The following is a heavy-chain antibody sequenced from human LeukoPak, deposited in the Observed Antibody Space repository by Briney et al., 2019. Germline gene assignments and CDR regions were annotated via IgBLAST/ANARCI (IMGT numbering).Heavy chain of an antibody. D-gene: IGHD5-18*01. V-gene: IGHV3-7*03. CDR3: TKDSVAMVTTSDY. CDR2: IKQDGSEK. J-gene: IGHJ4*02. Sequence: PGGSLRLSCAASGFTFSNYWMTWVRQAPGKGLEWVGNIKQDGSEKYYVDSVKGRFTISRDNAKNSLYLQMNSLRPEDTALYYCTKDSVAMVTTSDYWGQGTLVTVSS. CDR1: GFTFSNYW.